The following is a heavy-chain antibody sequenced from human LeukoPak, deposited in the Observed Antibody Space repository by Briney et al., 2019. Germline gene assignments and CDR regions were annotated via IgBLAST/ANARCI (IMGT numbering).Heavy chain of an antibody. V-gene: IGHV1-18*01. CDR2: ISAYNGNT. J-gene: IGHJ5*02. D-gene: IGHD3-9*01. Sequence: GASVKVSCKASGYTFTSYGISWVRQAPGQGLEWMGWISAYNGNTNYAQKLQGRVTMTTDTSTSTAYMELRSLRSDDTAVYYCARDGAYYDILTGSNWFDPWGQGTLVTVSS. CDR3: ARDGAYYDILTGSNWFDP. CDR1: GYTFTSYG.